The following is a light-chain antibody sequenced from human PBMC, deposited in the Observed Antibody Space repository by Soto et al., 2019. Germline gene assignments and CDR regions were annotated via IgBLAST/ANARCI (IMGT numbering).Light chain of an antibody. Sequence: CTGTSSDVGGYNYVSWYQQHPGKAPKLMIYDVSNRPSGVSNRFSGSKSGNTASLTISGLQAEDEADYYCSSYTSSSTRVFGTGTKVTVL. V-gene: IGLV2-14*04. J-gene: IGLJ1*01. CDR2: DVS. CDR3: SSYTSSSTRV. CDR1: SSDVGGYNY.